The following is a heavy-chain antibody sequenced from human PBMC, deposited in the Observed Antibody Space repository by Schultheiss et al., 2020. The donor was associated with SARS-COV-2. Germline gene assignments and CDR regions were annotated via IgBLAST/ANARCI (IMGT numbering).Heavy chain of an antibody. D-gene: IGHD3-10*01. CDR3: ARGTPYYGSGSYSYGMDV. Sequence: GESLKISCAASGFTFSSYDMHWVRQATGKGLEWVSAIGTAGDPYYPGSVKGRFTISRENAKNSLYLQMNSLRAGDTAVYYCARGTPYYGSGSYSYGMDVWGQGTTVTVSS. J-gene: IGHJ6*02. V-gene: IGHV3-13*05. CDR1: GFTFSSYD. CDR2: IGTAGDP.